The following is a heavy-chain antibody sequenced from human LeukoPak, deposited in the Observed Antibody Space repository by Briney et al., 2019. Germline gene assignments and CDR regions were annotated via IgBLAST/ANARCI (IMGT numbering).Heavy chain of an antibody. J-gene: IGHJ4*02. CDR2: ISGSGGST. D-gene: IGHD3-3*01. CDR1: GFTFSSYA. Sequence: QPGGSLRLSCAASGFTFSSYAMSWVRQAPGKGLEWASAISGSGGSTYYADSVKGRFTISRDNSKNTLYLQMNSLRAEDTAVYYCAKVLLRFLEWLAPLDYWGQGTLVTVSS. V-gene: IGHV3-23*01. CDR3: AKVLLRFLEWLAPLDY.